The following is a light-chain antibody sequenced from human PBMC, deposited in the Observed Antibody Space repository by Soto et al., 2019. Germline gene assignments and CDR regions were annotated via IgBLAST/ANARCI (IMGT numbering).Light chain of an antibody. CDR1: QSVSSSY. CDR3: QQYGRSPLT. V-gene: IGKV3-20*01. CDR2: GAS. J-gene: IGKJ3*01. Sequence: EIVLTQSPGTLSLSPGERATLSCRASQSVSSSYLAWYQQKPGQAPRLLIYGASSRATGIPDRFSGSGSGTDFTLTIRRLEPEDFAVYYCQQYGRSPLTFGPGTKVDIK.